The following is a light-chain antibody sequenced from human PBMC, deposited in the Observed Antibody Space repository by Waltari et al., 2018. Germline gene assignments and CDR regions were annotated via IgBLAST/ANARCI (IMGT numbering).Light chain of an antibody. J-gene: IGLJ1*01. V-gene: IGLV2-14*01. Sequence: HSARTHPASGSGSPGQSFTIPCTATSSDVGGYNYVSWYQQHPGKAPKLMIYEVSNRPSGVSNRFSGSKSGNTASLTISGLQAEDEADYYCSSYTSSSTLYVFGTGTKVTVL. CDR1: SSDVGGYNY. CDR2: EVS. CDR3: SSYTSSSTLYV.